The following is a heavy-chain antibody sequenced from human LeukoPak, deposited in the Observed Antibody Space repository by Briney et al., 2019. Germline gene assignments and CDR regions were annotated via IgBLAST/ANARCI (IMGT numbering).Heavy chain of an antibody. V-gene: IGHV1-2*02. Sequence: ASVTVSCKASGYTFTGYYMHWVRQAPGQGLEWMRWINPNSGGTNYTQKFQGRVTMTRDTSISTAYMELSRLRSDDTAVYYCARDSGMDYYDSSGYYYVLLRNWGQGTLITVSS. CDR3: ARDSGMDYYDSSGYYYVLLRN. CDR1: GYTFTGYY. J-gene: IGHJ4*02. D-gene: IGHD3-22*01. CDR2: INPNSGGT.